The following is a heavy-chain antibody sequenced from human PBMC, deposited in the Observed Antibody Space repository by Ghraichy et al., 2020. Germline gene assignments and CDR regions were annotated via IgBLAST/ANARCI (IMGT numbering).Heavy chain of an antibody. CDR3: ARDLRPEIVGATDNWFDP. V-gene: IGHV1-18*04. J-gene: IGHJ5*02. CDR1: GYTFTSYG. D-gene: IGHD1-26*01. CDR2: ISAYNGNT. Sequence: ASVKVSCKASGYTFTSYGISWVRQAPGQGLEWMGWISAYNGNTNYAQKLQGRVTMTTDTSTSTAYMELRSLRSDDTAVYYCARDLRPEIVGATDNWFDPWGQGTLVTGSS.